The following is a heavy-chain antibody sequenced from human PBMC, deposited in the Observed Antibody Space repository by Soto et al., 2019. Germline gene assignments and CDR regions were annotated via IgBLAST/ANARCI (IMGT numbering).Heavy chain of an antibody. J-gene: IGHJ6*02. CDR3: TRDLSPPSSCGGDCYGMGV. CDR1: GFTFSDYA. V-gene: IGHV3-49*04. Sequence: GGSLRLSCTASGFTFSDYAMSWVRQAPGKGLEWVGFIRSNAYGGTAEYAASVKGRFAISRDDSKSIAYLQMNSLKSDDTALYYCTRDLSPPSSCGGDCYGMGVWGQGTTVTVSS. CDR2: IRSNAYGGTA. D-gene: IGHD2-21*01.